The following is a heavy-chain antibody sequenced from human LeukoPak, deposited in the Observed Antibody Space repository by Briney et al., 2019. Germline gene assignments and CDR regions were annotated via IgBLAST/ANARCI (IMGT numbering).Heavy chain of an antibody. CDR1: GFTVSSNY. CDR2: IYSGGST. D-gene: IGHD1-26*01. CDR3: TKSYYSGSYYNLDY. J-gene: IGHJ4*02. V-gene: IGHV3-53*01. Sequence: TGGSLRLSCVASGFTVSSNYMSWVRQAPGKGLEWVSVIYSGGSTYYADSVKGRFTISRDNSKNMVHLQMSSLRAEDTAVYYCTKSYYSGSYYNLDYWGQGALVTVSS.